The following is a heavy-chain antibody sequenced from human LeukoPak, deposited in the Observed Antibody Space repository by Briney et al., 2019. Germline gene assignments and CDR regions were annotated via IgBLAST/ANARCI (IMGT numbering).Heavy chain of an antibody. Sequence: PGGSLRLSCAASGFTSSSYAMSWVRQAPGKGLEWVSAISGSGGSTYYADSVKGRFTISRDNSKNTLYLQMNSLRAEDTAVYYCAKDPASSWLATPLDYWGQGTLVTVSS. V-gene: IGHV3-23*01. J-gene: IGHJ4*02. D-gene: IGHD6-13*01. CDR3: AKDPASSWLATPLDY. CDR1: GFTSSSYA. CDR2: ISGSGGST.